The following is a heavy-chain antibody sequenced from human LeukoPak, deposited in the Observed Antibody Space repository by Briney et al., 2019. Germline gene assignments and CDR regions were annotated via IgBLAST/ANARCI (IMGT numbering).Heavy chain of an antibody. V-gene: IGHV4-59*01. D-gene: IGHD6-13*01. CDR3: ARGTAAAGIDYFEY. CDR1: GGSISTYY. J-gene: IGHJ4*02. Sequence: SETLSLTCAVSGGSISTYYWNWIRQSPGKGLEWIGYIHYSGSTNYNPSLKSRVTISVDTSNNHFSLKLNSVTAADTAVYYCARGTAAAGIDYFEYWGQGTLVTVSS. CDR2: IHYSGST.